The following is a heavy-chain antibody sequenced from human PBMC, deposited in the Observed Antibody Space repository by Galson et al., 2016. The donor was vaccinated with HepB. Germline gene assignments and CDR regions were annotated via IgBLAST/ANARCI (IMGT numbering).Heavy chain of an antibody. V-gene: IGHV3-23*01. D-gene: IGHD2-2*01. J-gene: IGHJ4*02. CDR2: ISGDGGST. CDR3: AKDGCTSTSCYSY. Sequence: SLRLSCAASGFTFGRYAMSWVRQAPGKGLEWVSAISGDGGSTYYAGSVQGRFTSSRDRSKNTLYLQMSSLRADDSAVYYCAKDGCTSTSCYSYWGQGTLVTVSS. CDR1: GFTFGRYA.